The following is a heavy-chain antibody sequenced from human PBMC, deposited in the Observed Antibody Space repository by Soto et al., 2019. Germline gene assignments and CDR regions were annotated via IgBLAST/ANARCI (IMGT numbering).Heavy chain of an antibody. V-gene: IGHV3-48*03. Sequence: EVQLVESGGGLVHPGGSLRLSCAASGFTFSNFAVNWARQAPGKGLEWLAFISSTGSAEYYADAVKGRFTVSRDNVKNLAFMQMHSLRDEDTAFYFCARDRPPCGSSSCLFDRWGQGTLVTVSS. CDR3: ARDRPPCGSSSCLFDR. CDR2: ISSTGSAE. D-gene: IGHD2-2*01. CDR1: GFTFSNFA. J-gene: IGHJ4*02.